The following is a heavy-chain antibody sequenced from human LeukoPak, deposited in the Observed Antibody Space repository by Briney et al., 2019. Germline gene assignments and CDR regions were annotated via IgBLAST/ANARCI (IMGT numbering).Heavy chain of an antibody. CDR3: ARIRCGHSGSLCYNH. D-gene: IGHD2-21*01. V-gene: IGHV4-39*01. J-gene: IGHJ4*02. CDR1: GGSISSSSYY. Sequence: SETLSLTCTVSGGSISSSSYYWSWIRQSPGKGLEWIGEISHTEGTRYNPSLESRVTISVGTSENQLSLKLIFVTAADTAVYYRARIRCGHSGSLCYNHWGLGTLVTVSS. CDR2: ISHTEGT.